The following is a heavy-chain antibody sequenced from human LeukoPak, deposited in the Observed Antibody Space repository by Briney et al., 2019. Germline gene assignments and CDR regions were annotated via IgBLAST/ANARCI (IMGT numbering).Heavy chain of an antibody. CDR1: GFTFSNYA. V-gene: IGHV3-23*01. D-gene: IGHD3-10*01. CDR2: ISGSGDST. CDR3: AKIPDYYGSVSMDV. Sequence: PGGSLRLSCAASGFTFSNYAMPWVRQAPGKGLEWVSTISGSGDSTYYSDSVKGRFTISRDNSKNTLYLQMNSLRAEDTAVYYCAKIPDYYGSVSMDVWGQGTTVTVSS. J-gene: IGHJ6*02.